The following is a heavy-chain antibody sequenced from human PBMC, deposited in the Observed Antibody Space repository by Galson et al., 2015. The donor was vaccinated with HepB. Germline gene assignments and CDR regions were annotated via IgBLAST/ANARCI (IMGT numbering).Heavy chain of an antibody. D-gene: IGHD3-16*02. J-gene: IGHJ4*02. Sequence: VKVSCKVSGYTFTDYYMHWVQQAPGKGLEWMGLVDPEDGETIYAEKFQGRVTITADTSTDTAYMELSSLRPEDTAVYYCATGGVIVPYYFDYWGQGTLVTVSS. CDR3: ATGGVIVPYYFDY. CDR2: VDPEDGET. V-gene: IGHV1-69-2*01. CDR1: GYTFTDYY.